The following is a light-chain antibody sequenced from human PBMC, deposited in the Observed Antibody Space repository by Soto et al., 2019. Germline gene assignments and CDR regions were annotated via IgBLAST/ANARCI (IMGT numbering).Light chain of an antibody. J-gene: IGKJ5*01. CDR3: QQYGTSEII. Sequence: EIVLTQSPGTLSLSPGERSTLCFRSSQSVSSSYLAWYQHKPGQTPRLLIYDTSARATGVPARFSGSRSGPEFTLTINSLQSEDFAVFFCQQYGTSEIIFGQGTRLEI. V-gene: IGKV3-20*01. CDR1: QSVSSSY. CDR2: DTS.